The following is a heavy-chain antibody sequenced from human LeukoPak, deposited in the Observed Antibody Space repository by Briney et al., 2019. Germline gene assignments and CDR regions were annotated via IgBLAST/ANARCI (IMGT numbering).Heavy chain of an antibody. Sequence: ASVKVSCKASGGTFSSYAISWVRQAPGQGLEWMGGIIPIFGTANYAQKFQGRVTITADKSTSTAYMELSSLRSEDTAVYYCATPGLYCSGGSCPPYYYYGMDVWGKGTTVTVSS. D-gene: IGHD2-15*01. V-gene: IGHV1-69*06. CDR1: GGTFSSYA. J-gene: IGHJ6*04. CDR3: ATPGLYCSGGSCPPYYYYGMDV. CDR2: IIPIFGTA.